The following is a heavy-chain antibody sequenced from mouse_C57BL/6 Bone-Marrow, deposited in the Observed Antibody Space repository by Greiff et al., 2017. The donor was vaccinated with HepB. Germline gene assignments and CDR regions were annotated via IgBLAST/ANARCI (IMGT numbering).Heavy chain of an antibody. D-gene: IGHD1-1*01. CDR1: GYTFTSYW. V-gene: IGHV1-55*01. CDR3: ARRGDHLLRAWFAY. Sequence: QVQLQQPGAELVKPGASVKMSCKASGYTFTSYWITWVKQRPGQGLEWIGDIYPGSGSTNYNEKFKSKATLTVDTSSSTAYMQLSSLTSEDSAVYYGARRGDHLLRAWFAYWGQGTLVTVSA. CDR2: IYPGSGST. J-gene: IGHJ3*01.